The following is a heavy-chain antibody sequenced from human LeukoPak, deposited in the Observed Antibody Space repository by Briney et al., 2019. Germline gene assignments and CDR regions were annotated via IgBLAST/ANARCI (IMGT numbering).Heavy chain of an antibody. CDR3: AARTNLDDY. Sequence: GGSLRLSCAASGFTFSTHYMNWVRQAPGKGLEWVANINPDGSDKYYVDSVKGRFTIARDNAKSSLYLQMSSLRAEDTAVYYCAARTNLDDYWGQGTLVTVSA. V-gene: IGHV3-7*01. CDR1: GFTFSTHY. J-gene: IGHJ4*02. D-gene: IGHD1-1*01. CDR2: INPDGSDK.